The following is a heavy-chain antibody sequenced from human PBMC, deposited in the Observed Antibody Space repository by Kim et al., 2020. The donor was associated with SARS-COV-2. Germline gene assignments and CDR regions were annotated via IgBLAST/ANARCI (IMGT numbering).Heavy chain of an antibody. CDR2: ISAYNGNT. CDR3: ARLFLRFLEWLSPDSYYYYGMDV. CDR1: GYTFTSYG. V-gene: IGHV1-18*04. D-gene: IGHD3-3*01. Sequence: ASVKVSCKASGYTFTSYGISWVRQAPGQGLEWMGWISAYNGNTNYAQKLQGRVTMTTDTSTSTAYMELRSLRSDDTAVYYCARLFLRFLEWLSPDSYYYYGMDVWGQGTTVTVSS. J-gene: IGHJ6*02.